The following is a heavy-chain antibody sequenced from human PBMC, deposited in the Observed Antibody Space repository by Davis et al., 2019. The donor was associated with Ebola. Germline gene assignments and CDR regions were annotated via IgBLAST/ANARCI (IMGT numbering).Heavy chain of an antibody. CDR1: GFTFSSYA. CDR2: IKSKTDGGTT. Sequence: GESLKISCAASGFTFSSYAMSWVRQAPGKGLEWVGRIKSKTDGGTTDYAAPVKGRFPISRDDSKNTLYLQMNSLKTEDTAVYYCTTDSVSITIFGVVILHSRRPYYYGMDVWGQGTTVTVSS. V-gene: IGHV3-15*01. CDR3: TTDSVSITIFGVVILHSRRPYYYGMDV. J-gene: IGHJ6*02. D-gene: IGHD3-3*01.